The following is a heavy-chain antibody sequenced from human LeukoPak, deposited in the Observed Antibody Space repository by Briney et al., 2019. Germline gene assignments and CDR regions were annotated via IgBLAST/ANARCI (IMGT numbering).Heavy chain of an antibody. J-gene: IGHJ4*02. D-gene: IGHD3-22*01. CDR1: GGSINNYY. Sequence: PSETLSLTCTVSGGSINNYYWSWIRQAPGQGLQWIGYVYYSGRTRYNPSLQSRVTISVNTSKREFSLKLSSVIAADTAVYYCARHGYDSNGLDWGQGTLVTVSS. V-gene: IGHV4-59*08. CDR3: ARHGYDSNGLD. CDR2: VYYSGRT.